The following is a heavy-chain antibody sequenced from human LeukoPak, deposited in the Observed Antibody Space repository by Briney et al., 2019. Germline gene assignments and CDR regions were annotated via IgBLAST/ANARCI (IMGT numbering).Heavy chain of an antibody. V-gene: IGHV4-31*03. J-gene: IGHJ4*02. CDR3: ASGIAAHIDY. CDR1: VGSISRGGYY. Sequence: SQTLSLTCTVSVGSISRGGYYWSWIRQHPGKGLEWIGYIYYSGSIYYNPSLQSRVTISVDTSKNQFSLKLSSGTAADTAVYYCASGIAAHIDYCGQGTLVTVSS. D-gene: IGHD6-6*01. CDR2: IYYSGSI.